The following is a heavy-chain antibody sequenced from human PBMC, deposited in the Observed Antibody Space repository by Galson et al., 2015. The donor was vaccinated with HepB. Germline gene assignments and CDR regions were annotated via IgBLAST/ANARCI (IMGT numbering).Heavy chain of an antibody. D-gene: IGHD4-17*01. Sequence: SVKVSCKVSGYTLTELSMHWVRQAPGKGLEWMGGFDPEDGETIYAQKFQGRVTMTEDTSTDTAYMELSSLRSEDTAVYYCATVPPIRTPYYGVNWFDPWGQGTLVTVSS. CDR2: FDPEDGET. V-gene: IGHV1-24*01. CDR1: GYTLTELS. CDR3: ATVPPIRTPYYGVNWFDP. J-gene: IGHJ5*02.